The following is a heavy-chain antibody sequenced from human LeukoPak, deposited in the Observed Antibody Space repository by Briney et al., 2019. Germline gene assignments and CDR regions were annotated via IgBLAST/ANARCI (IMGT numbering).Heavy chain of an antibody. V-gene: IGHV4-34*01. CDR3: ARQSSSGPYYFDY. Sequence: SETLSLTCAVYGGSFSGYYWSWVRQPPGKGLEWIGEINHSGSTNYNPSLKSRVTISVDTSKNQFSLKLSSVTAADTAVYYCARQSSSGPYYFDYWGQGTLVTVSS. J-gene: IGHJ4*02. CDR2: INHSGST. CDR1: GGSFSGYY. D-gene: IGHD6-19*01.